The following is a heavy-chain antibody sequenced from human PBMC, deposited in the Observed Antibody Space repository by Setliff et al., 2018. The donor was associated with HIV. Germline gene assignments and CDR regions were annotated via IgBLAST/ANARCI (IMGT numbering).Heavy chain of an antibody. D-gene: IGHD3-3*02. CDR3: ARDSGTNDHFLSPYYGALDF. J-gene: IGHJ4*02. Sequence: ASVKVSCKSSGYTFSDHYIHWVRQAPGQGLQWMGWINPRSGVTKYAQKFQGRFIMTTDTTINTLYMELERLTSDDTALYYCARDSGTNDHFLSPYYGALDFWGLGTLVTGS. V-gene: IGHV1-2*02. CDR1: GYTFSDHY. CDR2: INPRSGVT.